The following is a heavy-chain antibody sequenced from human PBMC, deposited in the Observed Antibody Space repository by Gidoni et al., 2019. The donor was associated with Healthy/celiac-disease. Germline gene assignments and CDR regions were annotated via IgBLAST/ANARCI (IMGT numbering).Heavy chain of an antibody. V-gene: IGHV1-69*01. CDR3: ARAGLEFCGGDCYYDY. CDR2: INLSFGTA. CDR1: GGTFSSYA. J-gene: IGHJ4*02. D-gene: IGHD2-21*02. Sequence: QVQLVQSGAEVKKPGSSVKVYCKASGGTFSSYAISWVRQATGQGLEWMGGINLSFGTANYAQKFQGRVTITADESTSTAYMELSSLRSEDTAVYYCARAGLEFCGGDCYYDYWGQGTLVTVSS.